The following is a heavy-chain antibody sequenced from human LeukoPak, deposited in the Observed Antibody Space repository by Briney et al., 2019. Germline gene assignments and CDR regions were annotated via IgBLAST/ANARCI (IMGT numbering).Heavy chain of an antibody. CDR3: ARGGPITMVRGADWFDP. J-gene: IGHJ5*02. D-gene: IGHD3-10*01. Sequence: SETPSLTCTVSGGSISSYYWSWIRQPPGKGLEWIGYIYYSGSTNYNPSLKSRVTISVDTSKNQFSLKLSSVTAADTAVYYCARGGPITMVRGADWFDPWGQGTLVTVSS. V-gene: IGHV4-59*01. CDR1: GGSISSYY. CDR2: IYYSGST.